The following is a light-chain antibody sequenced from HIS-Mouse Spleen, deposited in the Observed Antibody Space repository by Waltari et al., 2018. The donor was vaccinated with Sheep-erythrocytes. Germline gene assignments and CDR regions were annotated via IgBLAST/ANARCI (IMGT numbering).Light chain of an antibody. V-gene: IGLV2-11*01. Sequence: QSALTQPRSVSGSPGQSVTISCTGTSSDVGGYNYVSWYQQHPGKAPKLMIYDVSKRPSGVPDRFSGSKAGNTASLTISVLQAEDEADYYCCSYAGSYNHVFATVTKVTVL. CDR3: CSYAGSYNHV. CDR2: DVS. CDR1: SSDVGGYNY. J-gene: IGLJ1*01.